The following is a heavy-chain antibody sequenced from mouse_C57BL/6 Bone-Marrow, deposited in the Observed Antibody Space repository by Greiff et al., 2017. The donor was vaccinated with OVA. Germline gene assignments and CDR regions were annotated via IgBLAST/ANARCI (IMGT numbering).Heavy chain of an antibody. J-gene: IGHJ2*01. Sequence: VQLQQSGAELARPGASVKLSCKASGYTFTSYGISWVKQRTGQGLEWIGEIYPRSGNTYYNEKFKGKATLTADTSSSTAYMELRSLTSEDSAVYFGARGGPYYSNYNCDYGGQGTTLTVAS. D-gene: IGHD2-5*01. CDR2: IYPRSGNT. V-gene: IGHV1-81*01. CDR1: GYTFTSYG. CDR3: ARGGPYYSNYNCDY.